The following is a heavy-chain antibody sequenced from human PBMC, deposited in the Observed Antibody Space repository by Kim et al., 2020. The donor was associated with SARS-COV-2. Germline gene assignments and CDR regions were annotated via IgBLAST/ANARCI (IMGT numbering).Heavy chain of an antibody. CDR1: GYTFTSYA. D-gene: IGHD3-22*01. CDR2: INTNTGNP. V-gene: IGHV7-4-1*02. J-gene: IGHJ3*02. CDR3: ARRPGVVVVIPYDAFDI. Sequence: ASVKVSCKASGYTFTSYAMNWVRQAPGQGLEWMGWINTNTGNPTYAQGFTGRFVFSLDTSVSTAYLQISSLKAEDTAVYYCARRPGVVVVIPYDAFDIWGQGTMVTVSS.